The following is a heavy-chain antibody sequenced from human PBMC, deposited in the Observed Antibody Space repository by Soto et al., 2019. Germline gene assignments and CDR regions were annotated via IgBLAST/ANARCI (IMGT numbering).Heavy chain of an antibody. CDR1: GLAFRSFL. CDR3: ATYHDDEWESYRHRY. J-gene: IGHJ4*02. V-gene: IGHV3-7*01. Sequence: GGSLRLSCAASGLAFRSFLMSWVRQAPGGGLEWVANINQDGRDTYYSDPVRDRFTISRDNAANSLFLHMNSLGAEDTAVYYCATYHDDEWESYRHRYWGQGTLVTVS. CDR2: INQDGRDT. D-gene: IGHD3-16*02.